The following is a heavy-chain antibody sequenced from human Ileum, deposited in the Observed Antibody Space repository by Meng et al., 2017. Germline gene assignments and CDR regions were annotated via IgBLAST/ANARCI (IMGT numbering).Heavy chain of an antibody. CDR1: GFSFSDYE. Sequence: GGSLRLSCVASGFSFSDYEMAWVRQAPGKGLEFISYITSGVTVTLYADSVKGRFTVSRDNAENSLYLQMNSLRAGDTAVYYCARRLPYYGLDLWGQGTTVTVSS. CDR3: ARRLPYYGLDL. D-gene: IGHD3-10*01. V-gene: IGHV3-48*03. J-gene: IGHJ6*02. CDR2: ITSGVTVT.